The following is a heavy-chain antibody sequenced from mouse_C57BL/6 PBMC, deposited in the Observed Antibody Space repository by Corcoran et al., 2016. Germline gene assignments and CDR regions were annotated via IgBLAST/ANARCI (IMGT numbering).Heavy chain of an antibody. J-gene: IGHJ3*01. CDR2: INPNNGGT. V-gene: IGHV1-18*01. Sequence: EVQLQQSGPELVKPGASVKIPCKASGYTFTDYNMDWVKQSHGKSLEWIGDINPNNGGTIYNQKFKGKATLTVDKSSSTAYMELRSLTSEDTAVYYCARSLYYGSSYTWFAYWGQGTLVTVSA. CDR1: GYTFTDYN. D-gene: IGHD1-1*01. CDR3: ARSLYYGSSYTWFAY.